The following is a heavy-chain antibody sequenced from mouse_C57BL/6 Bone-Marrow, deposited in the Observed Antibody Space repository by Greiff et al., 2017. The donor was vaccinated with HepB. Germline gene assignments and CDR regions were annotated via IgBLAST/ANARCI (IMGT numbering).Heavy chain of an antibody. Sequence: EVQLQQSGPELVKPGASVKISCKASGYTFTDYYMNWVKQSHGKSLEWIGDINPNNGGTSYNQKFKGKATLTVDKSSSTAYMELRSLTSDDSAVYYCARIGNYVDWYFDVWGTGTTVTVSS. CDR1: GYTFTDYY. CDR2: INPNNGGT. J-gene: IGHJ1*03. CDR3: ARIGNYVDWYFDV. D-gene: IGHD2-1*01. V-gene: IGHV1-26*01.